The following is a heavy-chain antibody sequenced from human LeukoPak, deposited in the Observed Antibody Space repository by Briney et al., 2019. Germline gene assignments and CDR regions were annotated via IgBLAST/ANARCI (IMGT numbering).Heavy chain of an antibody. J-gene: IGHJ5*02. V-gene: IGHV4-31*03. D-gene: IGHD3-3*01. Sequence: SQTLSLTCTVSGGSISSGGYYWSWIRQHPGKGLEWIGYIYYSGSTYYNPSLKSRVTISVDTSKNQFSLKLSSVTAADTAVYYCAREVHYDFWGGPSETNWFDPWGQGTLVTVSS. CDR1: GGSISSGGYY. CDR3: AREVHYDFWGGPSETNWFDP. CDR2: IYYSGST.